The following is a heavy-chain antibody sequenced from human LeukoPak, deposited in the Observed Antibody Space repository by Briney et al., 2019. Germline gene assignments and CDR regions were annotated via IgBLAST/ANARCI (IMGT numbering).Heavy chain of an antibody. V-gene: IGHV1-2*02. D-gene: IGHD5-12*01. J-gene: IGHJ5*02. Sequence: ASVKVSCKASGYTFTGYYMHWVRQAPGQGLEWMGWINPNSGGTNYAQKFQGRVTMTRDTSISTAYMELSRLRSDDTAVYYCARETIEGYQLPDIVATYMSPWFDPWGQGTLVTVSS. CDR1: GYTFTGYY. CDR2: INPNSGGT. CDR3: ARETIEGYQLPDIVATYMSPWFDP.